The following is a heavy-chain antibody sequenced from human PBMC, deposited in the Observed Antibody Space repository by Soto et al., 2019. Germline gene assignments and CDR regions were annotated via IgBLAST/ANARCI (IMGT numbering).Heavy chain of an antibody. D-gene: IGHD5-18*01. J-gene: IGHJ1*01. V-gene: IGHV1-18*01. Sequence: QVQLVQSGAEVKKPGASVKVSCKASGYTFTSYSISWVRQAPGQGLEWMGWISAYNGNTNYAQKLQGRVTMPTDTSTSTAYMELRSLRSDDTAVYYCASSLLVGYGLEGESDWGQGTLVTVSS. CDR1: GYTFTSYS. CDR2: ISAYNGNT. CDR3: ASSLLVGYGLEGESD.